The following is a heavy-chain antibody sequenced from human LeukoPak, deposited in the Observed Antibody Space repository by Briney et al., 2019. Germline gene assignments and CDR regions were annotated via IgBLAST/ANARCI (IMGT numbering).Heavy chain of an antibody. Sequence: GGSLRLSCAASGFTFSTSWMSWVRQVPGKGLEWVANIKKDGSETYYVDSVKGRFTISRDNAKNSLYLQINSLRAEDTAMYYCARGRYSGTTYYFDYWGQGTLVTVSS. D-gene: IGHD5-12*01. CDR1: GFTFSTSW. V-gene: IGHV3-7*03. CDR2: IKKDGSET. J-gene: IGHJ4*02. CDR3: ARGRYSGTTYYFDY.